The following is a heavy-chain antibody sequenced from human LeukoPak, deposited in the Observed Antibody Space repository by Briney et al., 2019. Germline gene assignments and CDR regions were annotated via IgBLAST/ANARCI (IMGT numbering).Heavy chain of an antibody. Sequence: SETLSLTCTVSGGSISSYYWSWIRQPPGKGLEWIGYIYYSGSTNYNPSLKSRVTISVDTSKNQFSLKLSSVTAADTAVYYCVRGSGWYRYWGQGTLVTVPS. CDR2: IYYSGST. CDR1: GGSISSYY. J-gene: IGHJ4*02. V-gene: IGHV4-59*08. CDR3: VRGSGWYRY. D-gene: IGHD6-19*01.